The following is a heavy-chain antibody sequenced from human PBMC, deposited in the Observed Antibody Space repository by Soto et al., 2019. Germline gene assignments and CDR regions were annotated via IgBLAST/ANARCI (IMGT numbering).Heavy chain of an antibody. CDR1: GFTFTSYA. V-gene: IGHV3-23*01. CDR3: ATDTYSGVGRPLNY. Sequence: QAXESLRLNCAASGFTFTSYAMTWVRQAPGKGLEWVSAISGSGGSTYYADSVKGRFAISRDNSKNTLYLQMNSLRAEDTAVYYCATDTYSGVGRPLNYWGQGTLVTVSS. D-gene: IGHD6-25*01. J-gene: IGHJ4*02. CDR2: ISGSGGST.